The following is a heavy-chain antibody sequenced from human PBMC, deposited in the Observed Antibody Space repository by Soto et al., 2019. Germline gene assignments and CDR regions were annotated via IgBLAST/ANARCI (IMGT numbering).Heavy chain of an antibody. Sequence: QITLNESGPTQVKPRQTLTLTCTFSGFSLTTSGVGVGWIRQSPGKAPEWLALIYWDDDKRYSPSVKSRLTITKDTSKNQVVLTLADLDPADTATYYCAHRVLRTVFGLVTTTAIYFDFWGQGTPVAVSS. CDR2: IYWDDDK. CDR3: AHRVLRTVFGLVTTTAIYFDF. D-gene: IGHD3-3*01. J-gene: IGHJ4*02. CDR1: GFSLTTSGVG. V-gene: IGHV2-5*02.